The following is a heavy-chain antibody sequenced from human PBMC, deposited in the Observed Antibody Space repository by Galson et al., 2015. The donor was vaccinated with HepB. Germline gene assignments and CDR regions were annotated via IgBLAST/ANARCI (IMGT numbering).Heavy chain of an antibody. J-gene: IGHJ4*02. CDR3: AKQILPSGPRAFDY. Sequence: SLRLSCAASGFTFSNYVMSWVRQTPGKGLEWVSSISGSGGSTYYADSVEGRFTISRDNSKNTLHLQMNSLRDEDTAMYYCAKQILPSGPRAFDYWGQGTLATVSS. D-gene: IGHD1-26*01. CDR2: ISGSGGST. CDR1: GFTFSNYV. V-gene: IGHV3-23*01.